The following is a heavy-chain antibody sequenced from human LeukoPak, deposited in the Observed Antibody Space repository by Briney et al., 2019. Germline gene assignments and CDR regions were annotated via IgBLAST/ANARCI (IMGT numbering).Heavy chain of an antibody. Sequence: PGGSLRLSCAASGFTFSSYAMHWVRQAPGKGLERVAVISYDGSNKYYADSVKGRFTISRDNSKNTLYLQMNSLRAEDTAVYYCAREGSMVRGAVDYWGQGTLVTVSS. CDR3: AREGSMVRGAVDY. CDR1: GFTFSSYA. D-gene: IGHD3-10*01. V-gene: IGHV3-30-3*01. CDR2: ISYDGSNK. J-gene: IGHJ4*02.